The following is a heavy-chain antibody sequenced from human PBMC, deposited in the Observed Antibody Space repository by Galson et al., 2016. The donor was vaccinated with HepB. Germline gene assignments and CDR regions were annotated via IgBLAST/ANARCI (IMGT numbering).Heavy chain of an antibody. CDR2: INSDGTIS. D-gene: IGHD4-23*01. J-gene: IGHJ5*02. CDR1: GFAFSSHW. Sequence: SLRLSCAASGFAFSSHWMHWVRQDLGKGLVWVSRINSDGTISNYADSVKGQFTISRDNAKNTLYLQMNSLRAEDTAVYFCVRDHSVVPTTAYNWFVPWGRGTLVTVSS. CDR3: VRDHSVVPTTAYNWFVP. V-gene: IGHV3-74*01.